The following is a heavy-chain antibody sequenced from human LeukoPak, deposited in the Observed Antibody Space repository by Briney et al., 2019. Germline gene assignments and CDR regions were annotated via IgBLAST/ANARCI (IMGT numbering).Heavy chain of an antibody. Sequence: GGSLRLSCAASGFTVSSNYMSWVRQAPGKGLEWVSVIYSGGSTYYADSVKGRFTISRDNSKNTLYLQMNSLRAEDTAVYYCAKDDSYDSSGFRFDPWGQGALVTVSS. CDR2: IYSGGST. CDR3: AKDDSYDSSGFRFDP. D-gene: IGHD3-22*01. V-gene: IGHV3-53*01. CDR1: GFTVSSNY. J-gene: IGHJ5*02.